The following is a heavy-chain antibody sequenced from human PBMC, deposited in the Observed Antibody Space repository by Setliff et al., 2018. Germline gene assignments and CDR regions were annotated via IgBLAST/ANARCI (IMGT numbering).Heavy chain of an antibody. D-gene: IGHD3-10*01. V-gene: IGHV3-23*01. CDR3: AERLDGSGSHYSTRDH. J-gene: IGHJ1*01. Sequence: GGSLRLSCAASGFAFDNFAMNWVRQAPGKGLEWVAALTPNGAYTYYADSVRGRFTIFRDSPRNTLYLQMNSLSAEDTAVYYGAERLDGSGSHYSTRDHWGPGTLVTVA. CDR1: GFAFDNFA. CDR2: LTPNGAYT.